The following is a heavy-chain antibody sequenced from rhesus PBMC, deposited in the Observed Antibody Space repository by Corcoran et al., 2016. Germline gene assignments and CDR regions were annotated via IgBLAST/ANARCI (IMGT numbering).Heavy chain of an antibody. J-gene: IGHJ4*01. D-gene: IGHD6-25*01. CDR1: GYPISSGYD. V-gene: IGHV4-76*01. Sequence: QVQLQESGPGVVQPSETLSLTCAVSGYPISSGYDWSWIRQPPGKGREWIGYIYGRSGRTNYNPSLKNRVTISKDTAKNQFSLKLSSVTAADTAVYYCARGAAAGFDYWGQGVLVTVSS. CDR3: ARGAAAGFDY. CDR2: IYGRSGRT.